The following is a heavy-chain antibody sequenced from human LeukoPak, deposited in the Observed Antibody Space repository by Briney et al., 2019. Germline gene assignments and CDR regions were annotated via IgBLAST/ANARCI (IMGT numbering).Heavy chain of an antibody. CDR2: IWYDGSNK. CDR1: GFTFSSYG. D-gene: IGHD1-26*01. CDR3: AKDGEVGATGNFDY. J-gene: IGHJ4*02. V-gene: IGHV3-33*06. Sequence: GGSLRLSCAASGFTFSSYGMHWVRQAPGKGLEWVAVIWYDGSNKYYADSVKGRFTISRDNSKNTLYLQMNSLRDEDTAVYYCAKDGEVGATGNFDYWGQGTLVTVSS.